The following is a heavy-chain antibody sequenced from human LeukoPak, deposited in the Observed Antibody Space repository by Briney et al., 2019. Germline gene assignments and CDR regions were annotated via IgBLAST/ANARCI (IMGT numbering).Heavy chain of an antibody. CDR3: AKDLDAIVVIPAAIGGFDY. J-gene: IGHJ4*02. Sequence: GGSLRLSCAASGFTFSSYWMSWVRQAPGKGLEWVANIKQDGSEKYYVDSVKGRFTISRDNAKNTLYLQMNSLRAEDTAVYYCAKDLDAIVVIPAAIGGFDYWGQGTLVTVSS. CDR2: IKQDGSEK. V-gene: IGHV3-7*03. D-gene: IGHD2-2*01. CDR1: GFTFSSYW.